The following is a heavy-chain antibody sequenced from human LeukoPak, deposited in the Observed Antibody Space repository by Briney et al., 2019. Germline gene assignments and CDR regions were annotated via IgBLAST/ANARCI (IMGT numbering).Heavy chain of an antibody. J-gene: IGHJ4*02. CDR1: GFTFSSYS. CDR3: AKGSNFYASGSHFDV. D-gene: IGHD3-10*01. CDR2: ISSSSSYI. V-gene: IGHV3-21*04. Sequence: PGGSLRLSCAASGFTFSSYSMNWVRQAPGKGLEWVSSISSSSSYIYYADSVKGRFTISRDNAKNSLYLQMNSLRVEDTAVYYCAKGSNFYASGSHFDVWGQGTLVTVSS.